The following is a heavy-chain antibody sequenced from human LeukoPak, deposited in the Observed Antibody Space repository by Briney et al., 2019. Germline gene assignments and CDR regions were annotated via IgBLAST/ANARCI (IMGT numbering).Heavy chain of an antibody. CDR1: GGSISSYY. CDR2: IYYSGST. J-gene: IGHJ4*02. D-gene: IGHD3-16*01. Sequence: PSETLSLTCTVSGGSISSYYWSWIRQPPGKGLEWIGYIYYSGSTNHEPSLKSRVTISVDTSKNQFSLKLTSVTAADTAVYYCARLRGIGNFDYWGQGTLVTVSS. CDR3: ARLRGIGNFDY. V-gene: IGHV4-59*01.